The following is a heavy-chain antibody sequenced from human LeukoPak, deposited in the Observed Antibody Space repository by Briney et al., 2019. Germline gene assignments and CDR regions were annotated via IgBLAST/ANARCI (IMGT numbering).Heavy chain of an antibody. V-gene: IGHV1-2*02. J-gene: IGHJ4*02. D-gene: IGHD3-9*01. CDR3: ARDSSDVLTGYYHF. CDR1: GYTFNDYY. Sequence: GASVKVSCMTSGYTFNDYYLHWVRQAPGQGLEWMGWINPNSGRTNYPPKFQGRVTLTTDTSISTAYMELSSLISGDTALYYCARDSSDVLTGYYHFWGQGTLLTVSS. CDR2: INPNSGRT.